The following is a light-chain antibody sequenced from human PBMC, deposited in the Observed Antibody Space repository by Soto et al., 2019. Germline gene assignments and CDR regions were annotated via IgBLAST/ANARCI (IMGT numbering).Light chain of an antibody. V-gene: IGLV1-44*01. CDR1: SSNIGSKP. CDR2: SNN. CDR3: AAWDDSLNVYV. Sequence: QSVLTQPPSASGTPGQRVTISCSASSSNIGSKPVNWYQQLPGTAPKLLIYSNNQRPSGVPDRFSGSKSGTSASLAISGLQSEDEADYYCAAWDDSLNVYVFATGTKLTVL. J-gene: IGLJ1*01.